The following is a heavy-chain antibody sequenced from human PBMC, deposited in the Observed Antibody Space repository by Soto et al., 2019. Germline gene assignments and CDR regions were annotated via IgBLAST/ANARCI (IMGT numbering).Heavy chain of an antibody. J-gene: IGHJ6*02. D-gene: IGHD5-12*01. Sequence: GGSLRLSCAASGFIFEDFAMHWVRQAPGKGLEWVAVISYDGSTEYYADSVKGRFTISRDSSANRLFLQMNSLRPEDTAVYYCTKDDGYNDSTYYHYFGMDVWGQGTTVTVSS. CDR3: TKDDGYNDSTYYHYFGMDV. CDR1: GFIFEDFA. CDR2: ISYDGSTE. V-gene: IGHV3-30*18.